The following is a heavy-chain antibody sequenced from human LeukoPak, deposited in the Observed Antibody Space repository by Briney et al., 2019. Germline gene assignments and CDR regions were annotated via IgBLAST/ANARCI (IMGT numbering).Heavy chain of an antibody. V-gene: IGHV3-23*01. Sequence: GGSLRLSCAASGFTFSSYAMSWVRQAPGKGLEWVSAISGSGGSTYYADSVKGRFTISRDNSKNTLYLQMNSLRAEDTAVYYCARRGPYDFWSGYYLDYWGQGTLVTVSS. CDR1: GFTFSSYA. J-gene: IGHJ4*02. D-gene: IGHD3-3*01. CDR3: ARRGPYDFWSGYYLDY. CDR2: ISGSGGST.